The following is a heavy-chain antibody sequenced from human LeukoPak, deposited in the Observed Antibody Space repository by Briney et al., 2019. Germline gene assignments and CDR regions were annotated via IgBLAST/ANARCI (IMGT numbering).Heavy chain of an antibody. J-gene: IGHJ5*02. CDR1: GYTFTGYY. V-gene: IGHV1-2*02. Sequence: ASVKVSCKASGYTFTGYYMHWVRQAPGQGLEWMGWINPNSGGTNYAQKFQGRVTMTRDTSISTAYMELSSLRSEDTAVYYCARVAPTYYDFWSGYHNWFDPWGQGTLVTVSS. D-gene: IGHD3-3*01. CDR3: ARVAPTYYDFWSGYHNWFDP. CDR2: INPNSGGT.